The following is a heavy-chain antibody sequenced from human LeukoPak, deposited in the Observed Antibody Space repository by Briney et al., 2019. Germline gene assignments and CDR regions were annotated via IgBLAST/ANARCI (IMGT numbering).Heavy chain of an antibody. V-gene: IGHV3-30*18. D-gene: IGHD6-13*01. J-gene: IGHJ4*02. CDR3: AKGGSWEQQLVLFYLDY. CDR1: GFTFSSYG. CDR2: ISYDGSSK. Sequence: GGSLRLSCAASGFTFSSYGMHWVRQAPGKGLEWVAVISYDGSSKFYAGSVKGRFTISRDNSKNTLYLQMNSLRAEDTAVYYCAKGGSWEQQLVLFYLDYWGQGTLVTVSS.